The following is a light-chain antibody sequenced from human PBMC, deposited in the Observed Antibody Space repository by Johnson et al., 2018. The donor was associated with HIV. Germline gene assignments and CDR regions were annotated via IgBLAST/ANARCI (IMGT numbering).Light chain of an antibody. CDR1: ISNIGDNF. Sequence: HSVLTQPPSVSAAPGQKVTISCSGSISNIGDNFVSWYQQFPGTAPKLLIYENNRRPSGIPDRFSGSKSGTSATLGITGLQPGDEADYYCGTWDSSLSGGVFGTGTKVTVL. CDR3: GTWDSSLSGGV. V-gene: IGLV1-51*02. J-gene: IGLJ1*01. CDR2: ENN.